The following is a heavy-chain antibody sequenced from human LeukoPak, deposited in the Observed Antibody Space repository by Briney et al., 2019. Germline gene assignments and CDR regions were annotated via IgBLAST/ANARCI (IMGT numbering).Heavy chain of an antibody. V-gene: IGHV4-59*01. Sequence: SETLSLTCTVSGGSISSYYWSWIRQPPGKGLEWIGYIYYSGSTNYNPSLKSRVTISVDTSKNQFSLKLSSVTAADTAVYYCARVGSEYYDSSGYIPWGQGTLVTVSS. CDR2: IYYSGST. CDR1: GGSISSYY. CDR3: ARVGSEYYDSSGYIP. J-gene: IGHJ4*02. D-gene: IGHD3-22*01.